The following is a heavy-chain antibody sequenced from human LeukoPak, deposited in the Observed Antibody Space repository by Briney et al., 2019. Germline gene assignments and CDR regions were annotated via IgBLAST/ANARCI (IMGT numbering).Heavy chain of an antibody. CDR2: IIPIFGTA. J-gene: IGHJ5*02. Sequence: SVKVSCKASGGTFSSYAISWVRQAPGQGLEWMGGIIPIFGTANYAQKFQGRVTITTDESTSTAYMELSSLRSEDTAVYYCARGSGSYYANNWFDPWGQGTLATVSS. CDR3: ARGSGSYYANNWFDP. CDR1: GGTFSSYA. D-gene: IGHD1-26*01. V-gene: IGHV1-69*05.